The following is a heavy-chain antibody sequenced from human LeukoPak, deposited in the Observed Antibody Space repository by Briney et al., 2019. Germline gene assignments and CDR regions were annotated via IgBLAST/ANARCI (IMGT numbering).Heavy chain of an antibody. CDR2: IYTSGST. V-gene: IGHV4-61*02. CDR1: GGSISSNNYY. Sequence: SETLSLTCTVSGGSISSNNYYWSWIRQPAGKGLEWIGRIYTSGSTNYNPSLKSRVTMSVDTSKNQFSLKLSSVTAADTAVYYCARDYGDGEWYYYGMDVWGQGTTVTVSS. CDR3: ARDYGDGEWYYYGMDV. D-gene: IGHD4-17*01. J-gene: IGHJ6*02.